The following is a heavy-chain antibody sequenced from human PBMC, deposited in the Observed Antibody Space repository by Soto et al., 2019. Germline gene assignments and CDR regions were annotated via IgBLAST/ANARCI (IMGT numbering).Heavy chain of an antibody. D-gene: IGHD5-18*01. CDR2: INAGNGNT. CDR3: ARGWLLTLFDY. J-gene: IGHJ4*02. CDR1: GYTFTSYA. Sequence: RASVKVSCKASGYTFTSYAMHWVRQAPGQRLEWMGWINAGNGNTKYSQKFQGRVTITRDTSASTAYMELSSLRSEDTAVYYCARGWLLTLFDYWGQGTLVTVSS. V-gene: IGHV1-3*01.